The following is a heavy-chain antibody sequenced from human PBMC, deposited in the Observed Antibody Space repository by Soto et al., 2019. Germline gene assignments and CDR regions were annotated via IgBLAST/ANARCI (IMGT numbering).Heavy chain of an antibody. V-gene: IGHV3-23*01. CDR3: AKDQNNSNPLYYFDF. D-gene: IGHD3-22*01. J-gene: IGHJ4*02. Sequence: GGSLRLSCAASGFTFSIYAMTGVRQSPGKGLEWVSSISRTGDNTYYADSVKGRFTISRDNSKNTLYLQMNSLRAEDTAIYYCAKDQNNSNPLYYFDFWGPGTLVTVSS. CDR2: ISRTGDNT. CDR1: GFTFSIYA.